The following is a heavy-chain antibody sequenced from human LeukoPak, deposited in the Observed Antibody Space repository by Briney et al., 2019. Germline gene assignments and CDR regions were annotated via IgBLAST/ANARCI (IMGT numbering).Heavy chain of an antibody. CDR3: AREDGYSSSWYRQNYYYMDV. V-gene: IGHV3-48*04. CDR1: GFPFITYN. J-gene: IGHJ6*03. D-gene: IGHD6-13*01. Sequence: GGSLRLSCAVSGFPFITYNMNWVRQAPGKGLEWVSYISSSGSTIYYADSVKGRFTISRDNAKNSLYLQMNSLRAEDTAVYYCAREDGYSSSWYRQNYYYMDVWGKGTTVTISS. CDR2: ISSSGSTI.